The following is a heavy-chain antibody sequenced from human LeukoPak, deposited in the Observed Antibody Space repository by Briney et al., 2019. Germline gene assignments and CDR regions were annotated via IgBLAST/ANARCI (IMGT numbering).Heavy chain of an antibody. Sequence: GASVKVSCKASGYTFTSYGISWVRQAPGQGLEWMGWISAYNGNTNYAQKLQGRVTMTTDTSTSTAYMELRSLRSDDTAVYYCARGWLGETTVVTPYNSWGQGTLVTVSS. CDR1: GYTFTSYG. CDR2: ISAYNGNT. V-gene: IGHV1-18*01. CDR3: ARGWLGETTVVTPYNS. D-gene: IGHD2-21*02. J-gene: IGHJ5*02.